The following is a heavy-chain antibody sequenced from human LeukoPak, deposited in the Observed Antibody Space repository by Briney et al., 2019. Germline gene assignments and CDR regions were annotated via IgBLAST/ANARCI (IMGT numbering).Heavy chain of an antibody. Sequence: SETLSLTCTVSGGSISSSSYYWGWIRQPPGKGLEWIGSIYYSGSTYYNPSLKSRVTISVDTSKNQFSLKLSSVTAADTAVYYCARPLHLQSNTNEVWGQGTMVTVSS. CDR2: IYYSGST. V-gene: IGHV4-39*01. CDR3: ARPLHLQSNTNEV. J-gene: IGHJ3*01. D-gene: IGHD1-1*01. CDR1: GGSISSSSYY.